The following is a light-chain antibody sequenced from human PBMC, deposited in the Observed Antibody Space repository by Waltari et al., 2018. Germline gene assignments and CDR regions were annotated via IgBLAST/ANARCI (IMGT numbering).Light chain of an antibody. CDR3: QQYDSRVVT. J-gene: IGKJ4*01. Sequence: DIQMTQSPSSLSASMGDRVTITCQASQDITDYLNRYHQKPGNAPELLIYDASNLQSGVPSRFSGRGSGKDFTYTINSLQPEDVGTYYCQQYDSRVVTFGGGTKVEIQ. CDR1: QDITDY. V-gene: IGKV1-33*01. CDR2: DAS.